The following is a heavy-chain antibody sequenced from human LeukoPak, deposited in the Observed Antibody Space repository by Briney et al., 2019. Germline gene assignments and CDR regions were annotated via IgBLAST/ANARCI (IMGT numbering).Heavy chain of an antibody. CDR2: ISSSSSYI. J-gene: IGHJ4*02. V-gene: IGHV3-21*01. CDR1: GFTFSSYS. D-gene: IGHD5-24*01. Sequence: GGSLRLSCAASGFTFSSYSMNWVRQAPGKGLEWVSSISSSSSYIYYADSVKGRFTISRDNAKNTLYLQMNSLRAEDTAVYYCARDRPLQGLDYWGQGTLVTVSS. CDR3: ARDRPLQGLDY.